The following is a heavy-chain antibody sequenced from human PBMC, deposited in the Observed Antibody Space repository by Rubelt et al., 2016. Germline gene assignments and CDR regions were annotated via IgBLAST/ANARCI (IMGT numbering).Heavy chain of an antibody. CDR3: ARVPRYITTGRGYFDL. V-gene: IGHV4-34*01. CDR2: TDDSGFT. J-gene: IGHJ2*01. Sequence: QVQLQQWGAGLLKPSETLSLPCAFYGGSFSGYYWRWIRQPPRTGLEWIGQTDDSGFTNYNPSLKSPAPLSVDKRKTQNQFSRKGTSVTGAETAVDYCARVPRYITTGRGYFDLWGRGTLVTVSS. D-gene: IGHD4-17*01. CDR1: GGSFSGYY.